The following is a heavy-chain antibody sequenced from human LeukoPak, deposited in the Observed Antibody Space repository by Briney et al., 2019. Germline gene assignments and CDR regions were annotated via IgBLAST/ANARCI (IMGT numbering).Heavy chain of an antibody. V-gene: IGHV1-24*01. D-gene: IGHD2-2*01. CDR2: FDPEDGET. CDR3: ATKGYCSSTSCYAHFNY. CDR1: GYTLTELS. Sequence: ASVRVSCKVSGYTLTELSMHWVRQAPGKGLEWMGGFDPEDGETIYAQKFQGRVTMTEDTSTDTAYMELSSLRSEDTAVYYCATKGYCSSTSCYAHFNYWGQGTQVTVSS. J-gene: IGHJ4*02.